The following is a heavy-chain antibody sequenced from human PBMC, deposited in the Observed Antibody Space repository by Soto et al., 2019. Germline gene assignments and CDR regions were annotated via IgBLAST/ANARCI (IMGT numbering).Heavy chain of an antibody. V-gene: IGHV3-33*01. CDR3: TRAGGVAGKNYYDYGMDV. D-gene: IGHD6-19*01. CDR2: IWYDGTNE. CDR1: GFTFSTYG. J-gene: IGHJ6*02. Sequence: QVQLAESGGGVVQPGRSLRLSCSASGFTFSTYGMHWVRQAPGKGLEWVAVIWYDGTNEKYADSVKGRFTISRDNSKSTLYLQMNSLRAEDTAVYYCTRAGGVAGKNYYDYGMDVWGQGTTVTVSS.